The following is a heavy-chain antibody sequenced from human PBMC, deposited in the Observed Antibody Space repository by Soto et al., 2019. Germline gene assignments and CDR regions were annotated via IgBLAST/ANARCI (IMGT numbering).Heavy chain of an antibody. Sequence: ASVEVSCKASGYTFTSYGIHWVRQAPGQRLEWMGWINAANGDTKYSPKLQGRVTITRDTSASTAYMELSSLRSEDTAVYYCVRRHVSATGIDWFDPWGQGTLVTVSS. D-gene: IGHD6-13*01. CDR1: GYTFTSYG. V-gene: IGHV1-3*01. CDR3: VRRHVSATGIDWFDP. CDR2: INAANGDT. J-gene: IGHJ5*02.